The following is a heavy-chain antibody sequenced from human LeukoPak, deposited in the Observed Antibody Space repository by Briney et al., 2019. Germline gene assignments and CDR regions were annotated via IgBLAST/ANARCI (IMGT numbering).Heavy chain of an antibody. CDR2: IYYSGSA. CDR1: GGSISTYY. Sequence: SETLSLTCTVSGGSISTYYWSWIRQPPGKGLEWIGYIYYSGSANYNPSLKSRVTTSVDTSKNQFSLKLGSVTAADTAVFYCARVAYSGYDYRGYFDYWGQGTLVTVSS. CDR3: ARVAYSGYDYRGYFDY. V-gene: IGHV4-59*12. J-gene: IGHJ4*02. D-gene: IGHD5-12*01.